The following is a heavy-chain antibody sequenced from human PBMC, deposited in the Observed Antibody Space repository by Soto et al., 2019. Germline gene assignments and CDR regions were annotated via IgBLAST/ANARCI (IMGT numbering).Heavy chain of an antibody. Sequence: GGSLRLSCSASGFIFSESTIYWVRQVPGKGLEAISAVSTSGRSTYYADSVKDRFTISRDNSKNTLFLQMGSLRPEDTAVYYCARGIATGQLDPWGQGTLVTVSS. D-gene: IGHD2-15*01. CDR1: GFIFSEST. CDR2: VSTSGRST. V-gene: IGHV3-64*02. J-gene: IGHJ5*02. CDR3: ARGIATGQLDP.